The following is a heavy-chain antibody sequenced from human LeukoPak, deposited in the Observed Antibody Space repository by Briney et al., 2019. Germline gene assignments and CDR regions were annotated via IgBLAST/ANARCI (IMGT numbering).Heavy chain of an antibody. V-gene: IGHV3-48*01. CDR1: GFTFSSYS. CDR2: ISSSSTT. J-gene: IGHJ3*02. Sequence: GGSLRLSCAASGFTFSSYSMNWVRQAPGRGLEWVSYISSSSTTYYADSVKGRFTISRDNAKNSLYLQMNSLRAEDTAVYYCAKEGNYNAFDIWGQGTMVTVSS. D-gene: IGHD3-10*01. CDR3: AKEGNYNAFDI.